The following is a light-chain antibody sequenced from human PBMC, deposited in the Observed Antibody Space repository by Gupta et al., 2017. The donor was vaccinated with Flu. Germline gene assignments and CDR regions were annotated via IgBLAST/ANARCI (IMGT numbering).Light chain of an antibody. CDR1: DLVRKR. J-gene: IGLJ3*02. CDR2: EKV. V-gene: IGLV3-21*02. CDR3: QVWANTSTETCV. Sequence: QTATITCGGNDLVRKRGHWYKQKPGPAPFLGVEEKVDRPSAVHERFAFSSSRAKDTLTITRVEAGDEAEDDCQVWANTSTETCVFGGGTKLTVL.